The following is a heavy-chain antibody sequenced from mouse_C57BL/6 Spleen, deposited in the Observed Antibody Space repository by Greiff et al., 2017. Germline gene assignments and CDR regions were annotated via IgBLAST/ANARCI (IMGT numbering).Heavy chain of an antibody. CDR3: TTRGFAY. J-gene: IGHJ3*01. CDR1: GFNIKDDY. Sequence: DVQLLESGAELVRPGASVKLSCTASGFNIKDDYMHWVKQGPEQGLEWIGWIDPENGDTEYASKFQGRSTITEDTSSNTAYLQLSSLKYEDTAVYYCTTRGFAYWGQGTLVTVSA. CDR2: IDPENGDT. V-gene: IGHV14-4*01.